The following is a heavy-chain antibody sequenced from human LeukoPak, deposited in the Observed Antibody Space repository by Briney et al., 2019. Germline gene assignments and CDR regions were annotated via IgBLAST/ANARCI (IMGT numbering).Heavy chain of an antibody. D-gene: IGHD4-17*01. CDR2: MNPNSGNT. CDR3: ARDPYPYGDSDY. Sequence: ASVKVSCKASGYTFTSYDINWVRQATGQGLEWMGWMNPNSGNTGYAQKFQGRVTMTRNTSISTAYMELSSLRSEDTAVYYCARDPYPYGDSDYWGQGTLVTVSS. CDR1: GYTFTSYD. V-gene: IGHV1-8*01. J-gene: IGHJ4*02.